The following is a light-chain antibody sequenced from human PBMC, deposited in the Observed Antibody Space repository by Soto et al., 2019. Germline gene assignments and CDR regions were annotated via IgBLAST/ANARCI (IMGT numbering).Light chain of an antibody. CDR1: QSVLYSSNNKNY. CDR2: WAS. Sequence: DIVMTQSPDSLAVSLGERATINCKSSQSVLYSSNNKNYLAWYQQKPGQPPKLLIYWASTRESGVPDRFSGSGPGTNFTLTISSLQAEDVAVYHCQQYYSPPPTFRQGTKLEIK. CDR3: QQYYSPPPT. J-gene: IGKJ2*01. V-gene: IGKV4-1*01.